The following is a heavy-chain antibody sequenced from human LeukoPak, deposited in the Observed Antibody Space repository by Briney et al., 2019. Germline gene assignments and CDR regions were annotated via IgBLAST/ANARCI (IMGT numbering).Heavy chain of an antibody. V-gene: IGHV3-33*01. CDR2: IWYDGSNK. D-gene: IGHD3-22*01. CDR3: ARDREAYYDSSGYYLPADY. Sequence: GRSLRLSCAASGFTFSSYGMHWVRQAPGKGLEWVAVIWYDGSNKYYADSVKGRFTISRDNSKNTLYLQMNSLRAEDTAVYYCARDREAYYDSSGYYLPADYWGQGTLVTVSS. J-gene: IGHJ4*02. CDR1: GFTFSSYG.